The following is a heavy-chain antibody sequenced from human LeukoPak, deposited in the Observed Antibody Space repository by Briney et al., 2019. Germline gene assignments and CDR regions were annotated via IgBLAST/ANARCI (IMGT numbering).Heavy chain of an antibody. J-gene: IGHJ5*02. CDR1: GFTFSSYW. D-gene: IGHD3-3*01. CDR3: ARVRLDYDFWSGSNWFDP. CDR2: IKQDGSEK. Sequence: GGSRRLSCAASGFTFSSYWMSWVRQAPGKGREGVANIKQDGSEKYYVDSVKGRFTISRDNAKNSLYLQMNSLRAEDTAVYYCARVRLDYDFWSGSNWFDPWGQGTLVTVSS. V-gene: IGHV3-7*01.